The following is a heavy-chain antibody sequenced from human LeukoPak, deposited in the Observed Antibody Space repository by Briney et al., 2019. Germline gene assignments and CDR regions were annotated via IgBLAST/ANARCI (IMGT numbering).Heavy chain of an antibody. V-gene: IGHV3-23*01. CDR1: GFSFSSNT. D-gene: IGHD2/OR15-2a*01. J-gene: IGHJ4*02. Sequence: GGSLRLSCAGSGFSFSSNTMSWVRQAPGRGLEWVSAISNNGGRTDYADSVKGRFTVSRDNSKSTLYLHMDSLRAEDTAVYYCARDEDTSALSEYWGQGTLVTVSS. CDR3: ARDEDTSALSEY. CDR2: ISNNGGRT.